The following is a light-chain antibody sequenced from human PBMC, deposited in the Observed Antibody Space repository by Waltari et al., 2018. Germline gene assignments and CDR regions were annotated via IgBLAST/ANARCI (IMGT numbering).Light chain of an antibody. Sequence: SLVARSDSKDFWAGNKSKPGHSPEWLSHWESTRESGVPDRFSGGGSGTDFTLPISTLQGEDVACYFGQQYYSTPPTFGQGTKVDIK. J-gene: IGKJ1*01. CDR3: QQYYSTPPT. CDR1: SLVARSDSKDF. V-gene: IGKV4-1*01. CDR2: WES.